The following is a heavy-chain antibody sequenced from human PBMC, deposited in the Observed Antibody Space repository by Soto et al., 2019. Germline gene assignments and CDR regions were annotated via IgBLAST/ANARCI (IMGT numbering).Heavy chain of an antibody. CDR3: ARDLSPSSSWYPTAYYFDY. D-gene: IGHD6-13*01. CDR2: INPSGGST. Sequence: ASVNVSCKASGYAXTSYXMXXVRQAPGQGLEWMGIINPSGGSTSYAQKFQGRVTMTRDTSTSTVYMELSSLRSEDTAVYYCARDLSPSSSWYPTAYYFDYWGHGTLVTVSS. V-gene: IGHV1-46*01. J-gene: IGHJ4*01. CDR1: GYAXTSYX.